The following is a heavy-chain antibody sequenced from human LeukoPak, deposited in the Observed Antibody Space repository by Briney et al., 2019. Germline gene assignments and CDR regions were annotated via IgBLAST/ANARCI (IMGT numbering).Heavy chain of an antibody. CDR3: ARGGSGISNAFDI. CDR1: GGSISSYY. CDR2: LYYSGST. Sequence: SETLSLTCSVSGGSISSYYWSWIRQPPGKGREWIGYLYYSGSTNSNPSLKSRVTMSVDTSKNQFSLKLRSVTAADTAVYYCARGGSGISNAFDIWGQGTMVTVSS. D-gene: IGHD3-10*01. J-gene: IGHJ3*02. V-gene: IGHV4-59*01.